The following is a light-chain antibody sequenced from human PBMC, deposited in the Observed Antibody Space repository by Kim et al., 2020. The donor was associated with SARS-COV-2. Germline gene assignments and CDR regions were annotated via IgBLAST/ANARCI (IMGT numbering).Light chain of an antibody. V-gene: IGKV1-12*01. CDR3: QQVNIFPIT. Sequence: DIQLTKSPSSVSASVGDRVTITCRESQGINSWLALYQQKPGKAPKFLISTASNLESGVPSRFSGIGSGTDFTLTISGLQPEDFATYYCQQVNIFPITFGQGARLEI. CDR2: TAS. CDR1: QGINSW. J-gene: IGKJ5*01.